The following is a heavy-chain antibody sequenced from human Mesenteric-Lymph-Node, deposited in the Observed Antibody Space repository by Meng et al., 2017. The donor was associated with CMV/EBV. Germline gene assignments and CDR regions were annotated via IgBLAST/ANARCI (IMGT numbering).Heavy chain of an antibody. Sequence: ASVKVSCKASGYTFTSYTINWVRQAPGQGLEWMGWINPNSGGTKYAQKFQGRVTMTRDTSISTAYMELSRVRFDDTAVYYCARAVMDVWGQGTTVTVSS. CDR1: GYTFTSYT. V-gene: IGHV1-2*02. CDR2: INPNSGGT. CDR3: ARAVMDV. J-gene: IGHJ6*02.